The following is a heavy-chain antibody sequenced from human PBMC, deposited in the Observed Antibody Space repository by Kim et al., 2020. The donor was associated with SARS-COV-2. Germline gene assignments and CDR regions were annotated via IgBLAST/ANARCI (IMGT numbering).Heavy chain of an antibody. CDR1: GGSFSGYY. Sequence: SETLSLTCAVYGGSFSGYYWSWIRQPPGKGLEWIGEINHSGSTNYNPSLKSRVTISVDTSKNQFSLKLSSVTAADTAVYYCARGLVGSWYSGQNYYYYYYMDVWGKGTTVTVSS. D-gene: IGHD6-13*01. CDR2: INHSGST. J-gene: IGHJ6*03. V-gene: IGHV4-34*01. CDR3: ARGLVGSWYSGQNYYYYYYMDV.